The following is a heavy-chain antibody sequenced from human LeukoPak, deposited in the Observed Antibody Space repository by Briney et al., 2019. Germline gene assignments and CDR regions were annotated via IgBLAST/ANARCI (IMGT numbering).Heavy chain of an antibody. CDR3: AREGWDQRDTAAFDH. J-gene: IGHJ4*02. CDR2: INPNSGDR. CDR1: GYTFTRHY. Sequence: ASVKVSCKASGYTFTRHYMHWARQAPGQGLEWMGWINPNSGDRNSAQKFQGRVTMTRDTSISTVYMELSRLGPDDTAVYYCAREGWDQRDTAAFDHWGQGTLVTVSS. D-gene: IGHD6-19*01. V-gene: IGHV1-2*02.